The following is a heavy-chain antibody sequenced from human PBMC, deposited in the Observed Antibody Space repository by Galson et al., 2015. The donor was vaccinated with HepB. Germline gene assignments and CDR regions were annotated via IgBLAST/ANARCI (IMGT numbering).Heavy chain of an antibody. D-gene: IGHD1-26*01. J-gene: IGHJ4*02. CDR2: ISGSGGST. CDR3: AKDLYSGSTGGLVY. CDR1: GFTFSSYA. V-gene: IGHV3-23*01. Sequence: SLRLSCAASGFTFSSYAMSWVRQAPGKGLEWVSAISGSGGSTYYADSVKGRFTISRDNSKNTLYLQMNSLRAEDTAVYYCAKDLYSGSTGGLVYWGQGTLVTVSS.